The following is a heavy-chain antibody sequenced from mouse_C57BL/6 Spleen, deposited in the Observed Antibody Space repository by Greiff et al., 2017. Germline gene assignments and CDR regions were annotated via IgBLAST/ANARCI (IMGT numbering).Heavy chain of an antibody. J-gene: IGHJ2*01. CDR1: GFTFSDYY. CDR3: ARVVSYGYDDYFDY. V-gene: IGHV5-16*01. CDR2: INYDGSST. D-gene: IGHD2-2*01. Sequence: EVHLVESEGGLVQPGSSMKLSCTASGFTFSDYYMAWVRQVPEKGLEWVANINYDGSSTYYLDSLKSRFIISRDNAKNILYLQMSSLKSEDTATYYCARVVSYGYDDYFDYWGQGTTLTVSS.